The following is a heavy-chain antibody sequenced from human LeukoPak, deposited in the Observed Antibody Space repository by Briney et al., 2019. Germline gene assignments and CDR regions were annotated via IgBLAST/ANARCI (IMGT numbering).Heavy chain of an antibody. Sequence: GGSLRLPCVASGITFRNYWMSWISQAPGKGLEWVARIKSKDDGETIDYNAPVKGRFTISRDDSKNTLYLEMNSLKNEDTAMYYCTVRSSIWSQGTLVTVSS. CDR1: GITFRNYW. J-gene: IGHJ4*02. CDR3: TVRSSI. CDR2: IKSKDDGETI. V-gene: IGHV3-15*01. D-gene: IGHD6-13*01.